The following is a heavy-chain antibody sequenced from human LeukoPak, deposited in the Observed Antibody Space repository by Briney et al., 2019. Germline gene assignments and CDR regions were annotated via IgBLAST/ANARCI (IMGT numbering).Heavy chain of an antibody. V-gene: IGHV1-46*01. CDR2: VIPASGGT. CDR3: ARESPDSFYFDY. CDR1: GYRFTTYY. D-gene: IGHD1-14*01. Sequence: GASVKVSCKASGYRFTTYYIRWVRQAPGQGPEWMGIVIPASGGTDYGHKFQGRVTMTRDTSTNTVYMELSSLRFEDTAIYYCARESPDSFYFDYWGQGTLVTVSS. J-gene: IGHJ4*02.